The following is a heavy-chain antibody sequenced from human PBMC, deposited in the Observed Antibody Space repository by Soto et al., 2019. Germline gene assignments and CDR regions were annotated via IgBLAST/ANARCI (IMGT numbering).Heavy chain of an antibody. D-gene: IGHD3-22*01. Sequence: LSCAASGFTFSSYSMNWVRQAPGKGLEWVSSISSSSSYIYYADSVKGRFTISRDNAKNSLYLQMNSLRAEDTAVYYCARASYYYDSSGYYMPGYYFDYWGQGTLVTVSS. V-gene: IGHV3-21*01. CDR1: GFTFSSYS. CDR3: ARASYYYDSSGYYMPGYYFDY. CDR2: ISSSSSYI. J-gene: IGHJ4*02.